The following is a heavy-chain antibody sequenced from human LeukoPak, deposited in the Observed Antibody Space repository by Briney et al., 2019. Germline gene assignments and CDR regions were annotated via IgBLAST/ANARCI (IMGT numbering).Heavy chain of an antibody. Sequence: PGRSLSLSCAASGFTFDDYAMHWVRQAPGKGLEWVSGISWNSGSIVYAGSVKGRFTISRDNAKNSLYLQMNSRRAEDMAFYYCAKGGGSYQGSVVDYWGEGTLVTVSS. CDR1: GFTFDDYA. J-gene: IGHJ4*02. CDR2: ISWNSGSI. CDR3: AKGGGSYQGSVVDY. D-gene: IGHD3-16*02. V-gene: IGHV3-9*03.